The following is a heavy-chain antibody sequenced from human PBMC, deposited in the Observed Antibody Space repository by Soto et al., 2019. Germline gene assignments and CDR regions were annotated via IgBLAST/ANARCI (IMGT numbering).Heavy chain of an antibody. CDR3: ARDSGSNLNDNWFDP. V-gene: IGHV4-4*02. CDR2: IYHSGST. D-gene: IGHD1-26*01. J-gene: IGHJ5*02. Sequence: QVQLQESGPGLVKPSGTLSLTCAVSSGSISSSNWWSWVRQPPGKGLEWIGEIYHSGSTNYNPSLTSRVTISVDKSKNQFSLQLSSVTAADTAVYYCARDSGSNLNDNWFDPWCHGTLVTVSS. CDR1: SGSISSSNW.